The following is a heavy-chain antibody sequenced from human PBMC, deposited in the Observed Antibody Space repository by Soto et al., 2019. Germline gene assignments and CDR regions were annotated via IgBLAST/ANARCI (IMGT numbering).Heavy chain of an antibody. CDR2: ISHSGTA. CDR1: GDSISSSHW. Sequence: QVHLQESGPGLVKPSGTLSLTCAVSGDSISSSHWWTWVRQSPGKGLEYIGEISHSGTANSNPSLKSRVTLSVDKSKIHFSLTLTSVTAADTAVSYCARVVLSITRGAFDAWGQGTPVTVSP. V-gene: IGHV4-4*02. J-gene: IGHJ3*01. D-gene: IGHD1-20*01. CDR3: ARVVLSITRGAFDA.